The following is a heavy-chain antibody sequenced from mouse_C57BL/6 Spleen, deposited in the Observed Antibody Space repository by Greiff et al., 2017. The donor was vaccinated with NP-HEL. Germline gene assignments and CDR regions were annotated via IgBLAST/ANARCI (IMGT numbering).Heavy chain of an antibody. D-gene: IGHD1-1*01. Sequence: EVQLQQSGPELVKPGASVKIPCKASGYTFTDYNMDWVKQSHGKSLEWIGDINPNNGGTIYNQKFKGKATLTVDKSSSTAYMELRSLTSEDTAVYYCARTYDYGSSYYLDYWGQGTTLTVSS. J-gene: IGHJ2*01. CDR2: INPNNGGT. CDR1: GYTFTDYN. V-gene: IGHV1-18*01. CDR3: ARTYDYGSSYYLDY.